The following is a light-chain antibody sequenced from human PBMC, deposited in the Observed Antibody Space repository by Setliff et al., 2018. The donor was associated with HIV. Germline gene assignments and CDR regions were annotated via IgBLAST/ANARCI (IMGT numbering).Light chain of an antibody. CDR2: DVT. Sequence: QSVLSQPASVSGSPWQSITISCTGTTSDVGGFTLVSWYQKYPDRVPKLIIYDVTKRPSRVSDRFSGSKSANTASLTISGLQAEDVADYYCCSYAGSGPVFGAGTRSPS. CDR1: TSDVGGFTL. J-gene: IGLJ1*01. CDR3: CSYAGSGPV. V-gene: IGLV2-23*02.